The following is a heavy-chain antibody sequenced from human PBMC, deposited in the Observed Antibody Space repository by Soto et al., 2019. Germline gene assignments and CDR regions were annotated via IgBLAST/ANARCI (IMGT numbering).Heavy chain of an antibody. Sequence: QVQFVQSGAELKKPGASVKVSCKASGYTFTNYAMHWVRQAPEQRLEWMGWINAGNGNTKYSQKFQGRVTITRDTSARTAYVELTSLRSDDTAVYYCARAGYCSSTSCSDAFDIWGQGTLVTVSS. V-gene: IGHV1-3*01. CDR3: ARAGYCSSTSCSDAFDI. CDR2: INAGNGNT. D-gene: IGHD2-2*01. J-gene: IGHJ3*02. CDR1: GYTFTNYA.